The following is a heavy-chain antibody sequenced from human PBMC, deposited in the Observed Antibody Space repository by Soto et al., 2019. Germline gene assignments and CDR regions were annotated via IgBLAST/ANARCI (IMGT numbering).Heavy chain of an antibody. Sequence: QVQLQESGPGLVKPSQTLSLTCTVSGGSISSGDYYWSWIRQPPGKGLEWIGYIYYSGSTYYNPSLKSRVTISVDTSKNQFSLNLSSVTAADTAVYYCARAPGYSSGWYSWFDPWGQGTLVTVSS. CDR2: IYYSGST. V-gene: IGHV4-30-4*01. J-gene: IGHJ5*02. D-gene: IGHD6-19*01. CDR1: GGSISSGDYY. CDR3: ARAPGYSSGWYSWFDP.